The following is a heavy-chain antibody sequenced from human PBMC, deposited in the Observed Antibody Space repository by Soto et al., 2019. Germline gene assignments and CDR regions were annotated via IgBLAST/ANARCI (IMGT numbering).Heavy chain of an antibody. D-gene: IGHD2-2*01. J-gene: IGHJ6*02. V-gene: IGHV4-39*01. Sequence: QLQLQESGPGLVKPSETLSLTCTVSGGSISSSSYYWGWIRQPPGKGLEWIGSIYYSGSTYYNPSLKSRVTISVDTSKNQFSLKLSSVTAADTAVYYCARHSRYCSSTSCHDYGMDVWGQGTTVTVSS. CDR2: IYYSGST. CDR1: GGSISSSSYY. CDR3: ARHSRYCSSTSCHDYGMDV.